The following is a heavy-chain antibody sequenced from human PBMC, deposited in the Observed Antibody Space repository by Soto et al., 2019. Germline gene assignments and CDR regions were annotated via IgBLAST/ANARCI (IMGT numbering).Heavy chain of an antibody. CDR2: IWYDGSNR. Sequence: TGGPMRLSCAASDFTCSSHGMHWVRQAPGKGLEWVAVIWYDGSNRYYADSVKGRSTISRDNSKNTLSLQMNSLTAEDTALYYCAGHTRWSFDYWGQGTLVTVSS. CDR1: DFTCSSHG. V-gene: IGHV3-33*01. J-gene: IGHJ4*02. D-gene: IGHD2-8*01. CDR3: AGHTRWSFDY.